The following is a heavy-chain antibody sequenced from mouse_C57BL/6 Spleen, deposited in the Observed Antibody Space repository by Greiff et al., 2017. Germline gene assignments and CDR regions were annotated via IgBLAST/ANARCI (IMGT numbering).Heavy chain of an antibody. J-gene: IGHJ1*03. CDR3: ARRGDYYGSRDWYFDV. CDR1: GYTFTDYN. D-gene: IGHD1-1*01. Sequence: EVQLQQSGPELVKPGASVKIPCKASGYTFTDYNMDWVKPSHGKSLEWIGDINPNNGGTIYNQKFKGKATLTVDKSSSTAYMELRSLTSEDTAVYYCARRGDYYGSRDWYFDVWGTGTTVTVSS. CDR2: INPNNGGT. V-gene: IGHV1-18*01.